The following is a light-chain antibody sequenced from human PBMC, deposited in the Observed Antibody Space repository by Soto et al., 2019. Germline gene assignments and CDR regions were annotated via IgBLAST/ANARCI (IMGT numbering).Light chain of an antibody. V-gene: IGKV4-1*01. Sequence: DIAMTQYPDSLAVSVGESVTFSSRSSLSLLYSSNNNNYFAWYQQKPGQPPKLLIYWASTRESGVPDRFSGSGSGTDFTLTISSLQAEDVAVYYCQQYYSTHRTFGKGTKVDIK. CDR1: LSLLYSSNNNNY. CDR3: QQYYSTHRT. J-gene: IGKJ1*01. CDR2: WAS.